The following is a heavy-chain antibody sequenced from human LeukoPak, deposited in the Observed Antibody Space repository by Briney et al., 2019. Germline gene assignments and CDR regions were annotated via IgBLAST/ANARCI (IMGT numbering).Heavy chain of an antibody. CDR3: ARGGTGYSSGWLRAFDI. CDR2: INPHSGGT. J-gene: IGHJ3*02. CDR1: GYMFTTYY. Sequence: ASVKVSCKTSGYMFTTYYPHWMRQAPGQGLEWMGWINPHSGGTNYAQKFQGRVTMTRDTSISTVYMELSSLRSDDTAVYYCARGGTGYSSGWLRAFDIWGQGTMVTVSS. V-gene: IGHV1-2*02. D-gene: IGHD6-19*01.